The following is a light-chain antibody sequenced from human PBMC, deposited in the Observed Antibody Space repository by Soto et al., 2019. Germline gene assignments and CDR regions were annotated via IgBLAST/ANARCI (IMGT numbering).Light chain of an antibody. CDR3: QQYNNRPRT. V-gene: IGKV3-15*01. CDR1: QSVSSN. J-gene: IGKJ1*01. Sequence: EIVMTQSPATLSVSPGERATLSCRASQSVSSNLAWYQQKPGQAPRLLIYGASTRATGIPARFSGSGSGTEFTLTISSLQSEDFAVYYFQQYNNRPRTFGQATKVEIK. CDR2: GAS.